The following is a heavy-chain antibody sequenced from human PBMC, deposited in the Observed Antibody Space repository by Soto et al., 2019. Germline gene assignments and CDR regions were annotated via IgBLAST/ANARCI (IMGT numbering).Heavy chain of an antibody. Sequence: GGSLIPSCAASGFPLSGYGMHWVRQAPGKGLEWVSTIYSDGRTYYADSVKGRFTMSRDDAKNTLFLQMNSLRVEDTAVYYCARDIDYCGQGTLVTVSS. J-gene: IGHJ4*02. CDR3: ARDIDY. CDR1: GFPLSGYG. CDR2: IYSDGRT. V-gene: IGHV3-66*01.